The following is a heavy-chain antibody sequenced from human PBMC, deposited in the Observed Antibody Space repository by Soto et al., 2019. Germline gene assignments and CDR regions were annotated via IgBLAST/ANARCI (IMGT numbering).Heavy chain of an antibody. CDR2: INPNSGGT. CDR3: ARELGDIVVVPAARTFDP. D-gene: IGHD2-2*01. CDR1: GYTFTGYY. V-gene: IGHV1-2*02. J-gene: IGHJ5*02. Sequence: ASVKVSCKASGYTFTGYYMHWVRQAPGQGLEWMGWINPNSGGTNYAQKFQGRVTMTRDTSISTAYMELSRLRSDDTAVYYCARELGDIVVVPAARTFDPWGQGTLVTVSS.